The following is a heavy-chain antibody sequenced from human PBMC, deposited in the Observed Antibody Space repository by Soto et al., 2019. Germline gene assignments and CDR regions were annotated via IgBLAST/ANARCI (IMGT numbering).Heavy chain of an antibody. CDR3: ARGTYYYEGRGDTRGVYNWFAP. J-gene: IGHJ5*02. D-gene: IGHD3-22*01. CDR2: IMPIFGTS. Sequence: WVRQSNRQGLEWMGGIMPIFGTSNYAQKFPGRVTITADESKSTAYMELGRLRSEDTAVYYCARGTYYYEGRGDTRGVYNWFAPLVQGTLVPVSS. V-gene: IGHV1-69*01.